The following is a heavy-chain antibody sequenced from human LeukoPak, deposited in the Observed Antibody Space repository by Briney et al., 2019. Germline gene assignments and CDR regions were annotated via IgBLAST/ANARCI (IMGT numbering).Heavy chain of an antibody. V-gene: IGHV3-23*01. CDR1: GFTFSSYA. J-gene: IGHJ6*02. Sequence: GGSLRLSCAASGFTFSSYAMSWVRQAPGKGLEWVSAISGSGGSTYYADSVKGRFTISRDNSENTLYLQMNSLRAEDTAVYYCAKDSLRPMVRGVMRGYYYYYGMDVWGQGTTVTVSS. CDR3: AKDSLRPMVRGVMRGYYYYYGMDV. CDR2: ISGSGGST. D-gene: IGHD3-10*01.